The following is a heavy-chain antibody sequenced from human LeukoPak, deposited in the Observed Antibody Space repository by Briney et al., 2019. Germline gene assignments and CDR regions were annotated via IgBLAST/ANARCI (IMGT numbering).Heavy chain of an antibody. CDR3: AKRGDSGFFYVMDV. CDR1: GGSTTSSS. V-gene: IGHV4-59*08. Sequence: SETLSLTCTVSGGSTTSSSWSWIPQPPGRGLEWIGYIYYSGSINYNPSLKSRVTISLDTSKNQFSLKLSSVTAADTAVYYCAKRGDSGFFYVMDVWGQGTTVTVSS. J-gene: IGHJ6*01. D-gene: IGHD2-21*01. CDR2: IYYSGSI.